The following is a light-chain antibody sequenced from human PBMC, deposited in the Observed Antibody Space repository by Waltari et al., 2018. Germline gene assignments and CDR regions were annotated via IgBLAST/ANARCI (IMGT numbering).Light chain of an antibody. CDR1: QRVSSSY. Sequence: EIVLTQSPGTLSLSPGERATLSCRASQRVSSSYLAWYQQKPGQAPRLLIYGASSRATGIPDRFSGSGSGTDFTLTISRLEPEDFAVYYCQQYGSSPRVTFGQGTRLEIK. CDR2: GAS. V-gene: IGKV3-20*01. J-gene: IGKJ5*01. CDR3: QQYGSSPRVT.